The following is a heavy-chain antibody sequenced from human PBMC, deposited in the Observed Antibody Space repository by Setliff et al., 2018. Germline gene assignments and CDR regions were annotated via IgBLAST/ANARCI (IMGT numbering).Heavy chain of an antibody. Sequence: SETLSLTCTVSGGSISSYYWSWIRQPPGKRLEWIGYIYYSGSTNYNPSLESRVTISVDTSKNQFSLRLNSATAADTAVYYCARLRGAFDYWGEGTLVTVSS. J-gene: IGHJ4*02. D-gene: IGHD3-16*01. V-gene: IGHV4-59*01. CDR3: ARLRGAFDY. CDR2: IYYSGST. CDR1: GGSISSYY.